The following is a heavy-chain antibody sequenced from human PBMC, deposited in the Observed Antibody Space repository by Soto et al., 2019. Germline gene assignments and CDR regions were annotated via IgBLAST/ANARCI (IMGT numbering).Heavy chain of an antibody. V-gene: IGHV1-8*01. D-gene: IGHD6-25*01. Sequence: QEQLVQSGAEVKKPGAPVKVSCKASGYTFSNYNINWVRQASGQGLEWMGWMNPDSGNTGYAEKFQGRVTMTRNRSISTAYMELSGLRSEDTAVHYCAREAASDPSFYYHYMDVWGKGTTVTVSS. J-gene: IGHJ6*03. CDR3: AREAASDPSFYYHYMDV. CDR1: GYTFSNYN. CDR2: MNPDSGNT.